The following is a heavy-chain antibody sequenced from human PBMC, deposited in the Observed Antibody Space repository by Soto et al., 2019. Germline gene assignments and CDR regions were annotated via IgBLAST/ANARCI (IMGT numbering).Heavy chain of an antibody. Sequence: GESLKISCKGSGYSFTNYWIGWVRQMPGKGLEWMGIIYPGDSDTRYSPSFQGQVTISADKSISTAYLQWSSLKASDTAMYYCARHTRAEYSGYDPADYWGQGTLVTVSS. V-gene: IGHV5-51*01. CDR1: GYSFTNYW. CDR2: IYPGDSDT. J-gene: IGHJ4*02. D-gene: IGHD5-12*01. CDR3: ARHTRAEYSGYDPADY.